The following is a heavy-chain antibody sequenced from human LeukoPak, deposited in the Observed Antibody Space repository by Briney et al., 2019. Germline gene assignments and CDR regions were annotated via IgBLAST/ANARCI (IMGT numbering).Heavy chain of an antibody. J-gene: IGHJ4*02. Sequence: GRSLRLSCAAAGFTFDDYAMHSVRHAPGKGLEWVSGISWNSGTIGYADSVKGRFTISRDNAKNSLSLQMNSLRTGDTALYYCVKVSYSSGWHSGYYFDYWGQGTLVTVSS. D-gene: IGHD6-19*01. CDR2: ISWNSGTI. V-gene: IGHV3-9*01. CDR1: GFTFDDYA. CDR3: VKVSYSSGWHSGYYFDY.